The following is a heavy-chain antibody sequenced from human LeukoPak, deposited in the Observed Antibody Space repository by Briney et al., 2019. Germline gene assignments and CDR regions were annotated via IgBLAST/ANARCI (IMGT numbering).Heavy chain of an antibody. Sequence: GGSLRLSCAASGFTFSSYWMNWVRQAPGKGLEWVSSISSSSSYIYYADSVKGRFTISRDNAKNSLYLQMNSLRAEDTAVYYCARGGTDYGYVYWGQGTLVTVSS. J-gene: IGHJ4*02. D-gene: IGHD5-18*01. CDR2: ISSSSSYI. CDR3: ARGGTDYGYVY. CDR1: GFTFSSYW. V-gene: IGHV3-21*01.